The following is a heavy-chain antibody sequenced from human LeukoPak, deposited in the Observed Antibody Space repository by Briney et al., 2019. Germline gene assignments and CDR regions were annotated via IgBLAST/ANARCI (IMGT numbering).Heavy chain of an antibody. V-gene: IGHV4-59*10. CDR3: ASEASYYDSSGYYKN. D-gene: IGHD3-22*01. J-gene: IGHJ4*02. CDR2: IYTSGST. CDR1: GGSFSSYY. Sequence: SETLSLTCAVYGGSFSSYYWSWIRQPAGKGLEWIGRIYTSGSTNYNPSLKSRVTMSVDTSKNQFSLKLSSVTAADTAVYYCASEASYYDSSGYYKNWGQGTLVTVSS.